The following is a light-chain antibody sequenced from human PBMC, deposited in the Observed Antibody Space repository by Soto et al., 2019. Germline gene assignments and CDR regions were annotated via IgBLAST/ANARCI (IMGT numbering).Light chain of an antibody. CDR1: NSDIGTYNL. CDR3: CSYAGSETLVL. V-gene: IGLV2-23*01. CDR2: EDN. J-gene: IGLJ2*01. Sequence: QSALTQPASVSGSPGQSITISCTGANSDIGTYNLVSWYQQHPGKAPILMIYEDNKRPSGISTRFSASNSGNTASLTISGLQAEDEADYYCCSYAGSETLVLFGGGTKLTVL.